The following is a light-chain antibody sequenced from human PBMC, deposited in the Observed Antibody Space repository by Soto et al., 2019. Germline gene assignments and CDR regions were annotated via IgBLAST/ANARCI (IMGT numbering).Light chain of an antibody. CDR2: GAS. CDR1: QSVSSSY. Sequence: EIVLTQSPGTLSLSPGERATLSCRASQSVSSSYLAWYQQKPGQAPRLLIYGASSRATGIPDRFSGSGSGTDFTLTISRLEPEDFAVYYCKQYGTAPITFGQGTRLEIK. J-gene: IGKJ5*01. V-gene: IGKV3-20*01. CDR3: KQYGTAPIT.